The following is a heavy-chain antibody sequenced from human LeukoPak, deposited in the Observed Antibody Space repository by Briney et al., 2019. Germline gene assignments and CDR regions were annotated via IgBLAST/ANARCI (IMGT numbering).Heavy chain of an antibody. CDR2: IYYSGST. CDR3: ARHVVPAAPFDY. D-gene: IGHD2-2*01. J-gene: IGHJ4*02. CDR1: GGSFSGYY. V-gene: IGHV4-34*01. Sequence: SETLSLTCAVYGGSFSGYYWSWIRQPPGKGLEWIGYIYYSGSTNYNPSLKSRVTISVDTSKNQFSLKLSSVTAADTAVYYCARHVVPAAPFDYWGQGTLVTVSS.